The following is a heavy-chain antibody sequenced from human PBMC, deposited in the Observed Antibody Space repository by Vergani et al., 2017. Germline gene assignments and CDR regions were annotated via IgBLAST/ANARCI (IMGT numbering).Heavy chain of an antibody. CDR1: GYTFTSYG. CDR2: ISTYNGNT. Sequence: QVQVVQSGAEVKKPGASVKVSCKASGYTFTSYGFSWVRQAPGQGLEWIGWISTYNGNTNYAQKFQGRVTMTTDTSTSTAYMELRSLRADDTAKYYCARDPNWIYGRTVGDYWGQGTLVTVSS. CDR3: ARDPNWIYGRTVGDY. D-gene: IGHD1-7*01. V-gene: IGHV1-18*01. J-gene: IGHJ4*02.